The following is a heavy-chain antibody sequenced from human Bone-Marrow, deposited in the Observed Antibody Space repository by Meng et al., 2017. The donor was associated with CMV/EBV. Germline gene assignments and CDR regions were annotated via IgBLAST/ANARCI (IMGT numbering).Heavy chain of an antibody. D-gene: IGHD4-11*01. CDR1: GFTFSSYA. CDR3: ARDSGNYDFDY. Sequence: GGSLRLSCAASGFTFSSYAMSWVRQAPGKGLVWVSRINSDGSSTSYADSVKGRFTISRDNAKNTLYLQMNSLRAEDTAVYYCARDSGNYDFDYWGQGTLVTVSS. V-gene: IGHV3-74*01. J-gene: IGHJ4*02. CDR2: INSDGSST.